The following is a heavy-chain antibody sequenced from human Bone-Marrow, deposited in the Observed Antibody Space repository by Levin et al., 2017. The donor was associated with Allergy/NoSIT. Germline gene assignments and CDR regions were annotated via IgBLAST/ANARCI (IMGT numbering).Heavy chain of an antibody. CDR3: ARESYQYRSAWSRLGGQHYYDIDV. J-gene: IGHJ6*03. V-gene: IGHV4-61*02. D-gene: IGHD6-19*01. Sequence: SETLSLTCSVSGGSIRSGSYWWSWIRQPAGTGLEWIGRVSPSGSTNYSPSLKSRLTISVDTSNRQYSLKLSSVTAADAAVYYCARESYQYRSAWSRLGGQHYYDIDVWGKGTTVTVSS. CDR2: VSPSGST. CDR1: GGSIRSGSYW.